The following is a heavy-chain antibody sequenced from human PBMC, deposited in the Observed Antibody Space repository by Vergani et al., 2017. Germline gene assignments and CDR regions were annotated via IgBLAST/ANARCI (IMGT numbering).Heavy chain of an antibody. J-gene: IGHJ5*02. D-gene: IGHD6-13*01. CDR1: GFTFSSYS. V-gene: IGHV3-21*01. Sequence: EVQLVESGGGLVKPGGSLRLSCAASGFTFSSYSMNWVPQAPGKGLEWVSSISSSSSYIYYADSVKGRFTISRDNAKNSLYLQMNSLRAEDTAVYYCARGGIAAAWFDPWGQGTLVTVSS. CDR3: ARGGIAAAWFDP. CDR2: ISSSSSYI.